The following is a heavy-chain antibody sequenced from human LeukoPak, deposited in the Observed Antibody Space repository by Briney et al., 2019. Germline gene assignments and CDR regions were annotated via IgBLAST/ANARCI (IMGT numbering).Heavy chain of an antibody. J-gene: IGHJ5*02. Sequence: PSETLSLTCTVSGGSISSSSYYWGWIRQPPGKGLEWIGSIYYSGSTYYNPSLKSRVTISVDTSKNQFSLERSSVTAADTAVYYCATQQKYYDFWSGYPGGSGNWFDPWGQGTLVTVSS. CDR1: GGSISSSSYY. CDR3: ATQQKYYDFWSGYPGGSGNWFDP. CDR2: IYYSGST. V-gene: IGHV4-39*07. D-gene: IGHD3-3*01.